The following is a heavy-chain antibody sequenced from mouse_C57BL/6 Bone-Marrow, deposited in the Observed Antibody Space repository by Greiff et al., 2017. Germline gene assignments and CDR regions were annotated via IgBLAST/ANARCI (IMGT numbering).Heavy chain of an antibody. CDR3: ARLKDYGSRSLDY. V-gene: IGHV1-19*01. CDR2: INPYNGGT. D-gene: IGHD1-1*01. Sequence: VQLQQSGPVLVKPGASVKMSCKASGYTFTDYYMNWVKQSHGKSLEWIGVINPYNGGTSYNQKFKGKATLTVDKSSSTAYMELNSLTSEDSAVYYCARLKDYGSRSLDYGGKGTTLTVSS. J-gene: IGHJ2*01. CDR1: GYTFTDYY.